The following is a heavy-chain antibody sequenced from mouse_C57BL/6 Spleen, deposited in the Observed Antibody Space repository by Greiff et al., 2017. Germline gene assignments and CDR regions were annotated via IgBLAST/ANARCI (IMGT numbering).Heavy chain of an antibody. CDR2: INPGSGGT. J-gene: IGHJ4*01. CDR1: GYAFTNYL. Sequence: QVQLKESGAELVRPGTSVTVSCKASGYAFTNYLLEWVKPRPGQGLEWIGVINPGSGGTNYNEKFKGKATLTADKSSSTAYMQLSSLTSEDAAVYFCARGKRAGGDYPYYAMDYWGQGTSVTVSS. CDR3: ARGKRAGGDYPYYAMDY. V-gene: IGHV1-54*01. D-gene: IGHD2-13*01.